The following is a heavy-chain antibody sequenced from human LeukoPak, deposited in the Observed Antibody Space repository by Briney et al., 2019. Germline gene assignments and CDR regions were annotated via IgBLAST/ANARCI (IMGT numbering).Heavy chain of an antibody. CDR3: AKADSSSWYLNYYYYYMDV. D-gene: IGHD6-13*01. J-gene: IGHJ6*03. CDR2: ISGSGGST. V-gene: IGHV3-23*01. CDR1: GFTFSSYG. Sequence: GGSLRLSCAASGFTFSSYGMSWVRQAPGKGLEWVSAISGSGGSTYYADSVKGRFTISRDNSKNTLYLQMNSLRAEDTAVYYCAKADSSSWYLNYYYYYMDVWGKGTTVTVSS.